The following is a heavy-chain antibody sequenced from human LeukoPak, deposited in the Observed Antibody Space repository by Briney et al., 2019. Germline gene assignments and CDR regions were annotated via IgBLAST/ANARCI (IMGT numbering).Heavy chain of an antibody. J-gene: IGHJ4*02. CDR3: ARGAYPVLRYFDWSQTYFDY. V-gene: IGHV4-34*01. Sequence: SETLSLTCAVYGGSFSGYYWSWIRQPPGKGLEWIGEINHSGSTNYNPSLKSRVTISVDTSKNQFSLKLSSVTAADTAVYYCARGAYPVLRYFDWSQTYFDYWGQGTLVTVSS. CDR2: INHSGST. CDR1: GGSFSGYY. D-gene: IGHD3-9*01.